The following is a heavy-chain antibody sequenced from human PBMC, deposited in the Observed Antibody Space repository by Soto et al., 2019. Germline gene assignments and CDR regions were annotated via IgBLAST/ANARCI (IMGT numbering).Heavy chain of an antibody. Sequence: GGSLRLSCAASGFTFKNNVLSWVRQAPGKGLDWVSGITGSGRDTYSADSVKGRFTISRDKSKNMVFLQMNSLRDEDTALYYCAKNGLDNSPSAIDSWGPGTLVTVSS. J-gene: IGHJ4*02. V-gene: IGHV3-23*01. D-gene: IGHD2-8*01. CDR3: AKNGLDNSPSAIDS. CDR2: ITGSGRDT. CDR1: GFTFKNNV.